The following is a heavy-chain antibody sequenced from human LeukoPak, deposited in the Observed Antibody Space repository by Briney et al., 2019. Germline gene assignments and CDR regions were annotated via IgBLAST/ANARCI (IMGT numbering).Heavy chain of an antibody. J-gene: IGHJ4*02. CDR2: ISGSGGST. CDR3: AKAVGVSIVVVTARPIDY. Sequence: GGSLRLSCAASGFTFSSYAMSWVRQAPGKGLEWVSTISGSGGSTYYADSVKGRFTISRDNSKNTLYLQMNSLRAEDTAVYYCAKAVGVSIVVVTARPIDYWGQGTLVTVSS. D-gene: IGHD2-21*02. CDR1: GFTFSSYA. V-gene: IGHV3-23*01.